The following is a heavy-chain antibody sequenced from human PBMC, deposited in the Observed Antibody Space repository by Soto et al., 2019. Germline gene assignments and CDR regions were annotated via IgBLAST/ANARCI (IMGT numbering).Heavy chain of an antibody. CDR1: RGSFSSYG. CDR2: IIPVFGTP. CDR3: ATAGSRAINRGACDI. D-gene: IGHD1-26*01. V-gene: IGHV1-69*18. J-gene: IGHJ3*02. Sequence: QMQVVQSGAELKKPGSSVKVSCKAARGSFSSYGIVWVRQAPGQGLEWMGRIIPVFGTPNYAQMFQGRVTMSVDASRITAYMEQSCLRPEDTALYSCATAGSRAINRGACDIWGQGTMDIVAS.